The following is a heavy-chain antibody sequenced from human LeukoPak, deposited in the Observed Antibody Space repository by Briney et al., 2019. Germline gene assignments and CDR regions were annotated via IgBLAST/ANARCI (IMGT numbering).Heavy chain of an antibody. Sequence: PSETLSLTCTVSGGSISSSSYYWGWIRQPPGKGLEWIGSMYYSGSTYYNPSLKSRVTISGDTSKNQFSLKLSSVTAADTAVYYCARQEQQLIYNWFDPWGQGTLVTVSS. CDR2: MYYSGST. J-gene: IGHJ5*02. D-gene: IGHD6-13*01. CDR3: ARQEQQLIYNWFDP. V-gene: IGHV4-39*01. CDR1: GGSISSSSYY.